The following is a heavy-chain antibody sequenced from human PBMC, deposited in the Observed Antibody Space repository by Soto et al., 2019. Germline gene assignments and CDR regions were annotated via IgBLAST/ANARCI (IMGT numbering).Heavy chain of an antibody. CDR2: IYYSGST. V-gene: IGHV4-59*08. CDR3: AILYESSGYWIFDY. J-gene: IGHJ4*02. Sequence: QVQLQESGPGLVKPSETLSLTCTVSGGSVSSYYWSWIRQPPGKGLEYIGFIYYSGSTNYNPSLKSRVTISVDTSKNQFSLRLTSVTAADTAVYYCAILYESSGYWIFDYWGQGTLVTVSS. CDR1: GGSVSSYY. D-gene: IGHD3-22*01.